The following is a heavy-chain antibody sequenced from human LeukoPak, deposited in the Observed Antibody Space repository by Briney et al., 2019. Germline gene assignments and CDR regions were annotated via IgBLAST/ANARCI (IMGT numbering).Heavy chain of an antibody. J-gene: IGHJ4*02. CDR3: ARQSGSSGYYYPFDY. V-gene: IGHV5-51*01. Sequence: GESLKISCKVSGYSFTSYWIGWVRQMPGKGLEWMGIIYPGDSDTRYSPSFQGQVTISADESISTAYLQWSSLKASDTAMYYCARQSGSSGYYYPFDYWGQGTLVTVSS. CDR1: GYSFTSYW. CDR2: IYPGDSDT. D-gene: IGHD3-22*01.